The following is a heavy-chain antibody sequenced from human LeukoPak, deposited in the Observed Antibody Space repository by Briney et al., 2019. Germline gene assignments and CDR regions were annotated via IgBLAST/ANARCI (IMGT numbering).Heavy chain of an antibody. CDR2: INPSGGST. J-gene: IGHJ4*02. Sequence: ASVKVSCKASGYTFISDYMHWVRQAPGQGLEWMGIINPSGGSTSYAQKFQGRVTMTRDTSTSTVYMELSSLRSEDTAVYYCARSLVDGYYLFDYWGQGTLVTVSS. D-gene: IGHD3-22*01. CDR3: ARSLVDGYYLFDY. CDR1: GYTFISDY. V-gene: IGHV1-46*01.